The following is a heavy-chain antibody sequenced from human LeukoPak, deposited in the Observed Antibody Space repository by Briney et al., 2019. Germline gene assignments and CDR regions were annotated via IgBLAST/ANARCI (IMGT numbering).Heavy chain of an antibody. J-gene: IGHJ4*02. D-gene: IGHD6-19*01. CDR2: TYYRSKWYN. CDR1: GDSVSSNSAA. V-gene: IGHV6-1*01. Sequence: SQTLSLTCAISGDSVSSNSAAWNWIRQSPSRGLEWLGRTYYRSKWYNDYAVSVKSRITIDPDTSKNQFSLQLNSVTPEDTAVYYCARASLPDDSSGEYSFDYWGQGTLVTVSS. CDR3: ARASLPDDSSGEYSFDY.